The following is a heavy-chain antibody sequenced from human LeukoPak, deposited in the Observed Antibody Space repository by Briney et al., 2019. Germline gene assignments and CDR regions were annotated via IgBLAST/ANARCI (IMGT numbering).Heavy chain of an antibody. CDR2: VYRGGST. Sequence: GGSLRLSCAASGFTVSTNYVSWVRQAPGKGLEWVSTVYRGGSTYYADSVKGRFTISRDNSKNTVYLQINTLRVEDTAVYYCARGGLETAVKYFFDYWGQGTLITVSS. CDR1: GFTVSTNY. V-gene: IGHV3-66*01. CDR3: ARGGLETAVKYFFDY. D-gene: IGHD1-1*01. J-gene: IGHJ4*02.